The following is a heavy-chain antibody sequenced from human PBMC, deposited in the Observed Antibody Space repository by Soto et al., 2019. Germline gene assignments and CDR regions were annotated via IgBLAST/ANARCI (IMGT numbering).Heavy chain of an antibody. J-gene: IGHJ6*02. V-gene: IGHV4-59*01. CDR3: ARDNGYSGSGRTEDYNGMDV. CDR2: IYYSGST. D-gene: IGHD3-10*01. Sequence: PSETLSLTCTVSGGSISRYYWSWIRQPPGKGLEWIGYIYYSGSTKYNPSLNPSLKSRVTISGDTPKNQFSLKLSSVTAADTAVYYCARDNGYSGSGRTEDYNGMDVWGQGTTVTVSS. CDR1: GGSISRYY.